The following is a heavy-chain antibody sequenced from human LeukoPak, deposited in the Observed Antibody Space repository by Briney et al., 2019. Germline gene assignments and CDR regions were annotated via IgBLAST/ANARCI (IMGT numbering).Heavy chain of an antibody. CDR3: ATDYGSGTYYTLDY. D-gene: IGHD3-10*01. CDR2: IYSGGST. CDR1: GFTFSSYA. V-gene: IGHV3-53*01. J-gene: IGHJ4*02. Sequence: GRSLRLSCAASGFTFSSYAMHWVRQAPGKGLEWVAVIYSGGSTYYADSVKGRFTISRDNSKNTLYLQMNSLRAEDTAVYYCATDYGSGTYYTLDYWGQGTLVTVSS.